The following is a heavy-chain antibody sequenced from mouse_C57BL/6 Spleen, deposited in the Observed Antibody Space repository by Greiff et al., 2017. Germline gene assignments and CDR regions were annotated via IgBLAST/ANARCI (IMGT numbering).Heavy chain of an antibody. CDR3: TTLMVTTGGFDY. Sequence: VHVKQSGAELVRPGASVKLSCTASGFNIKDYYMHWVKQRPEQGLEWIGRIDPEDGDTEYAPKFQGKATMTADTSSNTAYLQLSSLTSEDTAVYYCTTLMVTTGGFDYWGQGTTLTVSS. V-gene: IGHV14-1*01. CDR2: IDPEDGDT. CDR1: GFNIKDYY. J-gene: IGHJ2*01. D-gene: IGHD2-2*01.